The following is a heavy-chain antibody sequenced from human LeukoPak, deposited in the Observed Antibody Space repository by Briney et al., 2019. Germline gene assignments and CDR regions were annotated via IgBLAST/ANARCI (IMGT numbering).Heavy chain of an antibody. J-gene: IGHJ4*02. Sequence: SETLSLTCTVSGGSISSHYWSWIRQPPGKGLEWIGSIYYSGSTYYNPSLKSRVTISVDTSKNQFSLKLSSVTAADTAVYYCARGGALYSDRGVWAGFDYWGQGTLVTVSS. V-gene: IGHV4-59*11. D-gene: IGHD1-26*01. CDR1: GGSISSHY. CDR3: ARGGALYSDRGVWAGFDY. CDR2: IYYSGST.